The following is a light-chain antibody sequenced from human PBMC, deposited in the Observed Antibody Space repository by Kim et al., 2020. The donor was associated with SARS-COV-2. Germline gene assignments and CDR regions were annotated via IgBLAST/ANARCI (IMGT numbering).Light chain of an antibody. V-gene: IGLV3-21*01. J-gene: IGLJ3*02. CDR1: NIQRRT. CDR2: FNS. Sequence: PGKTANIPGGGNNIQRRTVHWYKQRPGQAPVLVINFNSGRPSGIPERFSGSNSGDTATLTITEVVDGDEADYHCQVWDSDTDHWVFGGGTQLTVL. CDR3: QVWDSDTDHWV.